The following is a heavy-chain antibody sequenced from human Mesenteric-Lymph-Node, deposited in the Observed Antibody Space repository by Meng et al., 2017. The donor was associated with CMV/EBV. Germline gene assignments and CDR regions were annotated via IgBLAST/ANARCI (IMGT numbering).Heavy chain of an antibody. D-gene: IGHD6-13*01. CDR1: GFTFSSRW. CDR3: TRARGRIAATEDYFDY. V-gene: IGHV3-74*01. CDR2: INSDGSST. Sequence: GESLKISCAASGFTFSSRWMHWVRQAPGKGLVWVSRINSDGSSTNYADSVKGRFTISRDNAKNTLYLQMNSLRAEDTAVYYCTRARGRIAATEDYFDYWGQGTPVTVSS. J-gene: IGHJ4*02.